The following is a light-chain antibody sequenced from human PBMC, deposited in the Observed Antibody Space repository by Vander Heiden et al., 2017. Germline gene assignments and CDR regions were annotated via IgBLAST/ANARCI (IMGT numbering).Light chain of an antibody. V-gene: IGKV3-20*01. J-gene: IGKJ1*01. CDR3: QQYGSSPVR. CDR2: GT. CDR1: QSVSSSY. Sequence: VLTQSPGTLSLSPGERATLSCRASQSVSSSYLAWYQQEPGQAPRLLIYGTASGSGTDFTLTISRLEPEDFAVYYCQQYGSSPVRFGQGTKVEIK.